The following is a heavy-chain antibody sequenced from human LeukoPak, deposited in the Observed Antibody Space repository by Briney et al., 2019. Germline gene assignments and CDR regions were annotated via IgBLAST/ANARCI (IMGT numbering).Heavy chain of an antibody. J-gene: IGHJ3*02. Sequence: GASVKVSCKASGYTFTGYYMHWVRQAPGQGLEWMGWINPNSGGTNYAQKLQGRVTMTRDTSISTAYMELNSLTSYDTAVYYCAAFGGQWRRRGDYAFDIWGQGTMVTISS. D-gene: IGHD5-12*01. CDR1: GYTFTGYY. CDR3: AAFGGQWRRRGDYAFDI. CDR2: INPNSGGT. V-gene: IGHV1-2*02.